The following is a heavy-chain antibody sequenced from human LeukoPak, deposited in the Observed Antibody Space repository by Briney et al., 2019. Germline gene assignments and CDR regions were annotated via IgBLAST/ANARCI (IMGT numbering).Heavy chain of an antibody. CDR2: ISGSGGST. CDR3: AKIGAVGDDIIVYYQSFPS. J-gene: IGHJ5*02. CDR1: GFTFSSYA. V-gene: IGHV3-23*01. D-gene: IGHD3-22*01. Sequence: GGSLRLSCAASGFTFSSYAMSWVRQAPGKGLEWVSAISGSGGSTYYADSVKGRFTISRDNSKNTLYLQMNSLRAEDTAVYSCAKIGAVGDDIIVYYQSFPSWGQGPL.